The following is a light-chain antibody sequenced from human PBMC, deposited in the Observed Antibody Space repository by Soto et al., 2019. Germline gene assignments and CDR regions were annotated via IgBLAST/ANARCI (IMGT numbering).Light chain of an antibody. CDR1: SSDVGGYNY. CDR3: SSYTSSSPVV. Sequence: QSALTQPASVSGSPGQSITISCTGTSSDVGGYNYVSWYQQYPGKAPELIIYEVSNRPSGVYNRFSGSKSGNTASLTISWLQAEDEAYYYCSSYTSSSPVVFGGGTKLTVL. CDR2: EVS. V-gene: IGLV2-14*01. J-gene: IGLJ2*01.